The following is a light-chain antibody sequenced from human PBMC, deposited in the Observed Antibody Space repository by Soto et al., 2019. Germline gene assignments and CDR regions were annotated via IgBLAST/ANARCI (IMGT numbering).Light chain of an antibody. CDR2: AAS. J-gene: IGKJ5*01. CDR3: QQTYSMPIT. CDR1: QTISSW. V-gene: IGKV1-5*01. Sequence: DIQMTQSPSTLSGSVGDRVTITCRASQTISSWLAWYQQKPGKAPKLLIYAASSLQSGVPSRFTGSGSGTDFTLTITSLQPEDFATYYCQQTYSMPITFGQGTRLEIK.